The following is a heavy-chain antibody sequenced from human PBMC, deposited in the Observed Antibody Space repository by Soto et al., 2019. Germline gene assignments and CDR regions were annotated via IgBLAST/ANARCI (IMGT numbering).Heavy chain of an antibody. CDR1: GGSISSNHL. CDR3: GRGLPEAKEGSYKFDS. D-gene: IGHD2-2*01. Sequence: PSETLSLTCAVSGGSISSNHLWSWVRQSPGKGLEWIGEIYHSGSATYNPSLKSRVTISVDKSNNQFFLSLRSVTAADTAVFSCGRGLPEAKEGSYKFDSGGRGARVTVSS. V-gene: IGHV4-4*02. J-gene: IGHJ4*02. CDR2: IYHSGSA.